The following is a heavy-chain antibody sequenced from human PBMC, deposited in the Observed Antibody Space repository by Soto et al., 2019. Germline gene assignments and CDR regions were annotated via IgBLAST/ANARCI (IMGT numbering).Heavy chain of an antibody. CDR3: AMSAGYGGAFDV. Sequence: EKQLVASGGALAQPGGSLRLSCVGSGFTFSIYALTWVRQAPGKGLEWVSLITNNGDTTFFGDSVKGRFSISRDNSKNTLYLQLENLRAEDTALYYCAMSAGYGGAFDVWGQGTMVAVSS. V-gene: IGHV3-23*04. CDR1: GFTFSIYA. J-gene: IGHJ3*01. D-gene: IGHD5-12*01. CDR2: ITNNGDTT.